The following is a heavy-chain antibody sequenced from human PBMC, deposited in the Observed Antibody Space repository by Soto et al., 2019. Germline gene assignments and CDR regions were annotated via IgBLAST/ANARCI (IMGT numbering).Heavy chain of an antibody. V-gene: IGHV3-48*03. D-gene: IGHD3-22*01. CDR2: ISSSGSTI. CDR1: GFTFSSYE. Sequence: QSGGSLRLSCAASGFTFSSYEMNWVRQAPGKGLEWVSYISSSGSTIYYADSVKGRFTISRDNAKNSLYLQMNSLRAEDTAVYYCARDRDYYDSSGYYSWGQGTLVTVSS. J-gene: IGHJ4*02. CDR3: ARDRDYYDSSGYYS.